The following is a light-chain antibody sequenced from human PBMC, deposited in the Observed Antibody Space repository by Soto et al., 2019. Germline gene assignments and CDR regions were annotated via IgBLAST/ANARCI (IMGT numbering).Light chain of an antibody. Sequence: DIQMTQSPSSVSASVGDRVTITCRASQGISSWLAWYQKKPGKAPKLLIYAASSLQSGVPSRIRGSGYGTDFTLTISSLKPEDFATYYCQQSFSTLITFGHGTRLEIK. J-gene: IGKJ5*01. CDR3: QQSFSTLIT. CDR2: AAS. V-gene: IGKV1-12*01. CDR1: QGISSW.